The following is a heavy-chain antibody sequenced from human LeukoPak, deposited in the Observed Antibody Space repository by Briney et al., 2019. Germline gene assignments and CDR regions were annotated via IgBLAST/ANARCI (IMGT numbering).Heavy chain of an antibody. D-gene: IGHD6-19*01. Sequence: PETLSLTCTVSGGSIDSSGSYWGWIRQPPGKGLEWLVCVYCGGDAYYNPSLKSRVTISADLSKNQFSLSLISVTAADTALYYCARLFSRGWPYYYGLGAWGQGTTVTVSS. V-gene: IGHV4-39*01. CDR3: ARLFSRGWPYYYGLGA. J-gene: IGHJ6*02. CDR1: GGSIDSSGSY. CDR2: VYCGGDA.